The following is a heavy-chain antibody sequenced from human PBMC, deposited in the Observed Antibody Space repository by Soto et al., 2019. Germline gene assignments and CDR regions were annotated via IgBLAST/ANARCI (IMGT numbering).Heavy chain of an antibody. CDR2: MYDSGRT. CDR1: GGSISGHY. J-gene: IGHJ6*03. V-gene: IGHV4-4*09. D-gene: IGHD2-21*01. Sequence: QVQLQESGPGLVKPSETLSLSCSVSGGSISGHYWSWVRQPPGKGLEWIGYMYDSGRTTYNTSLTSRVNSWLDTSKNHFSQRLTPVTAADTAVYYCARGPYCVLIWNYYYMDVWGKGTTVTVSS. CDR3: ARGPYCVLIWNYYYMDV.